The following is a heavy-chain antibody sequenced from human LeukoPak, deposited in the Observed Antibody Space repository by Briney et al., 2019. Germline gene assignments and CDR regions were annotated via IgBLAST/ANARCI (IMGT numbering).Heavy chain of an antibody. Sequence: PGGSLRLSYAASGFTFSSYAMHWVRQAPGKGLEWVAVISYDGSNKYYADSVKGRFTISRDNSKNTLYLQMNSLRAEDTAVYYCAKGMNFWSGYRPVDYFDYWGQGTLVTVSS. D-gene: IGHD3-3*01. V-gene: IGHV3-30-3*01. CDR1: GFTFSSYA. CDR3: AKGMNFWSGYRPVDYFDY. J-gene: IGHJ4*02. CDR2: ISYDGSNK.